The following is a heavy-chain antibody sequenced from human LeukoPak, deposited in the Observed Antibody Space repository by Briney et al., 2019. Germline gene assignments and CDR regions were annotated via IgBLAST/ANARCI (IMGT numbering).Heavy chain of an antibody. Sequence: GGSLRLSCVASGFTFSSYEMNWVRQAPGKGLEWVSYISSRGDIIYYADSVRGRFTISRDNADNSLYLQMNSLRAEHTAVYYCARDAWGYYYMDVWGRGTTVTVSS. CDR2: ISSRGDII. CDR1: GFTFSSYE. D-gene: IGHD7-27*01. J-gene: IGHJ6*03. V-gene: IGHV3-48*03. CDR3: ARDAWGYYYMDV.